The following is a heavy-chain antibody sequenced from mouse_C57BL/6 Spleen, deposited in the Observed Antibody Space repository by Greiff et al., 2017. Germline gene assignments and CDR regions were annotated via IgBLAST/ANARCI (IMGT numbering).Heavy chain of an antibody. CDR1: GFTFSDYG. J-gene: IGHJ1*03. CDR3: ARGKTTVAYWYFDV. CDR2: ISSGSSTI. V-gene: IGHV5-17*01. Sequence: EVKVEESGGGLVKPGGSLKLSCAASGFTFSDYGMHWVRQAPEKGLEWVAYISSGSSTIYYADTVKGRFTISRDNAKNPLFLQITSLRSEDTAMYYCARGKTTVAYWYFDVWGTGTTVTVSS. D-gene: IGHD1-1*01.